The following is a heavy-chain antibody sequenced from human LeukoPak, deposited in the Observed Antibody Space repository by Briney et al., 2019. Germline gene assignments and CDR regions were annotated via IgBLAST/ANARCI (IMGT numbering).Heavy chain of an antibody. CDR3: ARGQFWSGYSI. V-gene: IGHV4-34*01. D-gene: IGHD3-3*02. CDR2: ISHSGST. CDR1: GGSFSGYY. J-gene: IGHJ4*02. Sequence: PSETLSLTCAVYGGSFSGYYWSWIRQPPGKGLEWIGEISHSGSTNYNPSLKSRVTISVDTSKNQFSLNLSSVTAADTAVYYCARGQFWSGYSIWGQGTLVTVSS.